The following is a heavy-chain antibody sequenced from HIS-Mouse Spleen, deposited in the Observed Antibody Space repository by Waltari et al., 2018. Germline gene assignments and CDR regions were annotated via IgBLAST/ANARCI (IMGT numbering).Heavy chain of an antibody. CDR2: ISGNSGSI. CDR1: GFTFDDYA. J-gene: IGHJ3*02. CDR3: ARGGIAARPKAFDI. D-gene: IGHD6-6*01. V-gene: IGHV3-9*01. Sequence: EVQLVESGGGLVQPGRSLRLSCAASGFTFDDYAMHWVRQAPGKGLGLGSCISGNSGSIGYADSVKGRFTISRDNSKNTLYLQMNSLRAEDTAVYYCARGGIAARPKAFDIWGQGTMVTVSS.